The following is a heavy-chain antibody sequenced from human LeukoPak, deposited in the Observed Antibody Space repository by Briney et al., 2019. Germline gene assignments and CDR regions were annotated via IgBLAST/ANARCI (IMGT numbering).Heavy chain of an antibody. CDR3: GSPRTFSGRNVLDM. J-gene: IGHJ3*02. CDR2: INSDGRTT. D-gene: IGHD3-10*02. Sequence: GGSLRLSCSASGFPFSSYAMHWVRQVPGKGLVWVSRINSDGRTTGYADSVKGRFTISRDNAKNTLYLQMNSLRVEDTAVYYCGSPRTFSGRNVLDMWGQGTMVTVSS. CDR1: GFPFSSYA. V-gene: IGHV3-74*01.